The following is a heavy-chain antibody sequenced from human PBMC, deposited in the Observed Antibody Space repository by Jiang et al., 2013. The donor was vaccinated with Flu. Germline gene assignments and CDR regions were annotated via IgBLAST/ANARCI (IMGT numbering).Heavy chain of an antibody. CDR1: GYTFSNYA. Sequence: LQSGSELKKPGASVKVSCKASGYTFSNYAVNWVRQAPGQGLEWMGWINTNTGNPTYAQGFTGRFVFSLDTSVSTAYLQISSLEAEDTAVYYCARSLQSSHEWELILYYFDFWGQGTLVAVSS. J-gene: IGHJ4*02. V-gene: IGHV7-4-1*02. D-gene: IGHD1-26*01. CDR2: INTNTGNP. CDR3: ARSLQSSHEWELILYYFDF.